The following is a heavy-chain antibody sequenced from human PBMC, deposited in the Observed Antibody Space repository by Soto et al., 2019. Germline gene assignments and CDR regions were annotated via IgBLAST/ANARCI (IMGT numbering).Heavy chain of an antibody. Sequence: ASVKVSCKASGYTFTGNYMHRVRQAPGQGLEWMALINPTTGDTKYAQKFQGRVTMTWDTAISTAYMELSRLRSDDTAMYFCARGYCSSIGCSHYFDYWGQGTLVTVSS. V-gene: IGHV1-2*02. CDR1: GYTFTGNY. D-gene: IGHD2-2*01. CDR3: ARGYCSSIGCSHYFDY. J-gene: IGHJ4*02. CDR2: INPTTGDT.